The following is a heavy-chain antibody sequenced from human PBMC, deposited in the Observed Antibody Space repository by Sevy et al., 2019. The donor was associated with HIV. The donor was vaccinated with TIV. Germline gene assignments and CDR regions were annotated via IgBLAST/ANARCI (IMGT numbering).Heavy chain of an antibody. V-gene: IGHV3-21*01. Sequence: GGSLRLSCAASGFTFSSYSMNWVRQAPGKGLEWVSSISSSSSYIYYADSVKGRFTISRDNAKNSLYLQMNSLRAEDTAVYHCARAVLGDCSSTSYHNGMDVWGQGTTVTVSS. D-gene: IGHD2-2*01. CDR3: ARAVLGDCSSTSYHNGMDV. CDR1: GFTFSSYS. J-gene: IGHJ6*02. CDR2: ISSSSSYI.